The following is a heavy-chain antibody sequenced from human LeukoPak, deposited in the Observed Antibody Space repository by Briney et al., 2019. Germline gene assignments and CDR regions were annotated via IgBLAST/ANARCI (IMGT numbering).Heavy chain of an antibody. J-gene: IGHJ3*02. Sequence: SETLSLTCAVYGGSFSGYYWSWIRQPPGKGLEWIGEINHSGSTNYNPSLKSRVTISVDTSKNQFSLKLSSVTAADTAVYYCAREGLPKFYGPRDAFDIWGQGTMVTVSS. CDR3: AREGLPKFYGPRDAFDI. V-gene: IGHV4-34*01. D-gene: IGHD4-17*01. CDR2: INHSGST. CDR1: GGSFSGYY.